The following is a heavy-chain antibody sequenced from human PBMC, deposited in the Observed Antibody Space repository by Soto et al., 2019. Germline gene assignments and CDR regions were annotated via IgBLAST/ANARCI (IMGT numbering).Heavy chain of an antibody. CDR3: AKDGYILTGYHGYFDY. V-gene: IGHV3-30*18. J-gene: IGHJ4*02. D-gene: IGHD3-9*01. CDR2: ISYDGSNK. Sequence: GGSRRLSCAASGFTFSSYGMHWVRQAPGKGLEWVAVISYDGSNKYYADSVKGRFTISRDNSKNTLYLQMNSLRAEDTAVYYCAKDGYILTGYHGYFDYWGQGTLVTVSS. CDR1: GFTFSSYG.